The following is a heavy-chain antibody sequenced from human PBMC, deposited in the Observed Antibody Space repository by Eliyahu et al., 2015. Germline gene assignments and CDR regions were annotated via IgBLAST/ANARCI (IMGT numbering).Heavy chain of an antibody. CDR3: ARRGLTAEYSDY. CDR2: IYPGDSDT. D-gene: IGHD7-27*01. Sequence: VQLVQSGAEVKKPGESLXISCKXSGXXFANYWIGWVRQMPGKGLEWMGIIYPGDSDTRYSPSFQGQVTISADKSISTAYLQWSSLKASDTAIYYCARRGLTAEYSDYWGQGTLVTVSS. V-gene: IGHV5-51*01. CDR1: GXXFANYW. J-gene: IGHJ4*02.